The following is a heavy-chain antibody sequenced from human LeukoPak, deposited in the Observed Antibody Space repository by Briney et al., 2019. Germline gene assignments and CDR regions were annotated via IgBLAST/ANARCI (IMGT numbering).Heavy chain of an antibody. J-gene: IGHJ4*02. Sequence: SETLSLTCAVSGYSISSGYYWGWIRQPPGKGLEWIGSIYHSGSTYYNPSLKSRVTISVDTSKNQFSLKLSSVTAADTAVYYCATFRGWYGFDYWGQGTLVTVSS. D-gene: IGHD6-19*01. CDR2: IYHSGST. CDR3: ATFRGWYGFDY. V-gene: IGHV4-38-2*01. CDR1: GYSISSGYY.